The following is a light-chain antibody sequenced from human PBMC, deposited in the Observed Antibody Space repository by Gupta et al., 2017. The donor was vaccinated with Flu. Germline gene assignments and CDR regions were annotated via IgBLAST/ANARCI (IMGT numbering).Light chain of an antibody. CDR1: QTILYTSNNKNY. Sequence: DIVMTPSPVCLAVPLGDKATINCKSSQTILYTSNNKNYLAWYQQKPGQPPKLLIYWASTRESGVPDRFSGSGSGTDFTLTISSLQAEDVAVYYCQQYYNTPTFGGGTKVEIK. CDR3: QQYYNTPT. V-gene: IGKV4-1*01. J-gene: IGKJ4*01. CDR2: WAS.